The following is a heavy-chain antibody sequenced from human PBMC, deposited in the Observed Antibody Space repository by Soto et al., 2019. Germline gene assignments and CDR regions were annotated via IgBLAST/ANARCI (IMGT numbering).Heavy chain of an antibody. D-gene: IGHD3-22*01. Sequence: PGGSLRLSCAASGFTFSSYGMHWVRQAPGKGLEWVAVISYDGSNKYYADSVKGRFTISRDNSKNTLYLQMNSLRAEDTAVYYCAKVSYYYDSSGSLDYWGQGTLVTVSS. V-gene: IGHV3-30*18. CDR1: GFTFSSYG. CDR3: AKVSYYYDSSGSLDY. J-gene: IGHJ4*02. CDR2: ISYDGSNK.